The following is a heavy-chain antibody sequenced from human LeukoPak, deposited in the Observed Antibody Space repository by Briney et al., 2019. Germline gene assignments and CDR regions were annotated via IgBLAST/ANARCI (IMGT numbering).Heavy chain of an antibody. Sequence: SGTLSLTCAVSSGSISSSNWWSWVRQPPGKGLEWIGEINHSGSTHYTPSLKSRVTISVDTSDNQFSLKVISVTAADAAVYYCALGYNDIWECWGRGTLVTVSS. V-gene: IGHV4-4*02. D-gene: IGHD5-24*01. J-gene: IGHJ4*02. CDR2: INHSGST. CDR3: ALGYNDIWEC. CDR1: SGSISSSNW.